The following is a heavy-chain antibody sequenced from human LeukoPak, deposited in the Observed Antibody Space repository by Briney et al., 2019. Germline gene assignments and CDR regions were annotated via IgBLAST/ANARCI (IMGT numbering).Heavy chain of an antibody. Sequence: KPSETLSLTCTVSGGSISSSSYYWGWIRQPPGKGLEWIGSIYYSGSTYYNPSLKSRVTISVDTSKNQFSLKLSSVTAADTAVYYCARDTVQLWLGAIYYMDVWGKGTTVTVSS. V-gene: IGHV4-39*07. CDR3: ARDTVQLWLGAIYYMDV. J-gene: IGHJ6*03. CDR2: IYYSGST. D-gene: IGHD5-18*01. CDR1: GGSISSSSYY.